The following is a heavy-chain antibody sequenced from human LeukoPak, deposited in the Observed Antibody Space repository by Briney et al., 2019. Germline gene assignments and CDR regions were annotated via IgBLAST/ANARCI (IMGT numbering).Heavy chain of an antibody. J-gene: IGHJ4*02. CDR2: SVSGGSDT. CDR1: GFTFTADW. D-gene: IGHD3-22*01. CDR3: ARGDRAASGYDY. Sequence: PGGSLRLSCAASGFTFTADWMHWVRQAPGKGLVWVARSVSGGSDTRYADSVRGRFTMSRDNSKNTLYLQMNSLRAEDTAVYYCARGDRAASGYDYWGQGTLVTVSS. V-gene: IGHV3-74*01.